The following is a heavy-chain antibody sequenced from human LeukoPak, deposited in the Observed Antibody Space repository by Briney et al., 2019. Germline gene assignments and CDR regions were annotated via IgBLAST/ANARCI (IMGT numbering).Heavy chain of an antibody. CDR3: ARENVDIVVVTAIRDWFDP. CDR1: GGSISSYY. D-gene: IGHD2-21*02. V-gene: IGHV4-59*01. J-gene: IGHJ5*02. Sequence: SETLSLTCTVSGGSISSYYWSWIRQPPGKGLEWIGYIYYSGSTNYSPSLKSRVTISVDTSKNQFSLKLSSVTAADTAVYYWARENVDIVVVTAIRDWFDPWGQGTLVTVSS. CDR2: IYYSGST.